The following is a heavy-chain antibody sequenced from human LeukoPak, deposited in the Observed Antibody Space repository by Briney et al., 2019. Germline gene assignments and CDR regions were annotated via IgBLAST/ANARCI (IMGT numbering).Heavy chain of an antibody. Sequence: PSQTLSLTCTVSGGSISSRGYYWRWIRQHPGKGLEWIGYIYYSGSTYYNPSLKSRVTISVDTSKNQFSLKLSSVTAADTAVYYCARVRDYYGSGSYWGYNWFDPWGQGTLVTVSS. CDR1: GGSISSRGYY. CDR3: ARVRDYYGSGSYWGYNWFDP. V-gene: IGHV4-31*03. D-gene: IGHD3-10*01. CDR2: IYYSGST. J-gene: IGHJ5*02.